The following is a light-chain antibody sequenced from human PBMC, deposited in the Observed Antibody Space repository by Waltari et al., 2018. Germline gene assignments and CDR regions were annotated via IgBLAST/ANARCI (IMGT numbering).Light chain of an antibody. V-gene: IGLV2-14*03. CDR3: SSYTTSSTLD. CDR2: DVS. Sequence: QSALTQPASVSGSPGQSITISCTGTSIDVDGYNYVSWYQQHPGRAPKLIIYDVSLRPSGVSNRFSGSESGNTASLTISGLQGEDEGDYYCSSYTTSSTLDFGTGTEVTVL. J-gene: IGLJ1*01. CDR1: SIDVDGYNY.